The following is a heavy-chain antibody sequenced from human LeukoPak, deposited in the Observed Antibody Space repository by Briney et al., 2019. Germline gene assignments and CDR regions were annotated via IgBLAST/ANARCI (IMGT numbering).Heavy chain of an antibody. CDR1: GYTFTSYG. CDR3: ARDIVVVVAAPPVWFDP. V-gene: IGHV1-18*01. CDR2: ISAYNGNT. D-gene: IGHD2-15*01. Sequence: GASVKVSCKASGYTFTSYGISWVRQAPGQGLEWMGWISAYNGNTNYAQKLQGRVTMTTDTSTSTAYMELRSLRSDDTAVYYCARDIVVVVAAPPVWFDPWGQGTLVTVSS. J-gene: IGHJ5*02.